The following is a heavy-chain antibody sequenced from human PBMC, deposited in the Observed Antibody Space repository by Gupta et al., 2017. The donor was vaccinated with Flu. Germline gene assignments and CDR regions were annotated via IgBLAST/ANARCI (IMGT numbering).Heavy chain of an antibody. V-gene: IGHV3-33*01. Sequence: QVQLVESGGGVVKPGRSLRLPCAASGFSLGSYGMHWVRQAPGKGLEWVAIIWYDGSNKYYADSVKGRFTISRDNSNNTLYLQMNSLRAEDTAVYYCARGGQYQLSRENYWGQGTLVTVSS. CDR3: ARGGQYQLSRENY. D-gene: IGHD2-2*01. J-gene: IGHJ4*02. CDR1: GFSLGSYG. CDR2: IWYDGSNK.